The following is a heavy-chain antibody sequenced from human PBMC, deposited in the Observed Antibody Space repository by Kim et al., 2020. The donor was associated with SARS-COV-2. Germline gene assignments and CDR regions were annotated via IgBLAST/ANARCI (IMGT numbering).Heavy chain of an antibody. V-gene: IGHV1-69*01. J-gene: IGHJ4*02. CDR3: ALDMTTVTTYYFDY. Sequence: AQKCQGRVTITADESTSTAYMELSSLRSEDTAVYYCALDMTTVTTYYFDYWGQGTLVTVSS. D-gene: IGHD4-17*01.